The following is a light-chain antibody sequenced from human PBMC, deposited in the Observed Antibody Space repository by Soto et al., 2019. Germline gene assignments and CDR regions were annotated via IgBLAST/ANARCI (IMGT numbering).Light chain of an antibody. Sequence: DIQLTQSPSFLSASVGDRVTITCRASQGISSYLAWYQQQPGKAPKLLIYAASTLQSGVPSRFSGSGSGTEFTLTISRLQPEDFATYYCQQLNSYPITFGGGTKVEI. CDR2: AAS. CDR1: QGISSY. J-gene: IGKJ4*01. CDR3: QQLNSYPIT. V-gene: IGKV1-9*01.